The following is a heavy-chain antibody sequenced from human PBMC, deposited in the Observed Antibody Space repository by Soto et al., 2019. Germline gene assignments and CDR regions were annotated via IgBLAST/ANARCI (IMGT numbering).Heavy chain of an antibody. CDR1: GYTFTSYD. CDR3: ASGIAAAGTSGGMDV. V-gene: IGHV1-8*02. D-gene: IGHD6-13*01. CDR2: MNPNSGNT. Sequence: ASVKVSCKASGYTFTSYDINWVRQATGQGLEWMGWMNPNSGNTGYAQKFQGRVTMTRNTSISTAYMELSSLRSEDTAMYYCASGIAAAGTSGGMDVWGQGTTVTVSS. J-gene: IGHJ6*02.